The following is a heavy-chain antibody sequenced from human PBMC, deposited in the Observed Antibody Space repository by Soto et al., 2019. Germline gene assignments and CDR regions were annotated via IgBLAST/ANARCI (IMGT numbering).Heavy chain of an antibody. CDR3: GKYSDYGDHRDWFDP. D-gene: IGHD4-17*01. V-gene: IGHV3-30*18. CDR2: ISYHGVNK. Sequence: QVQLVESGGGVVYPGRSLRLSCTASGFSFSSYGVHWVRQAPGKGLEWVAVISYHGVNKYYADSMNGRFTISRDNSKNMVFLQMNSLRVEDTAVYYCGKYSDYGDHRDWFDPWGQGTLVTVSS. J-gene: IGHJ5*02. CDR1: GFSFSSYG.